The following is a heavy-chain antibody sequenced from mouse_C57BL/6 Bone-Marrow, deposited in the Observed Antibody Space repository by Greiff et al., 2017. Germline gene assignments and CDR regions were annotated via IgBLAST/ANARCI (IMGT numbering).Heavy chain of an antibody. Sequence: VQLQQSGTVLARPGASVKMSCKTSGYTFTSYWMHWVKQRPGQGLEWIGAIYPGNSDTSYNQKFQGKAKLTAVTSASTAYMELSSLTNEDSAVYYCTRSWRYSKGAWFAYWGQGTLVTVSA. CDR1: GYTFTSYW. CDR3: TRSWRYSKGAWFAY. D-gene: IGHD2-5*01. CDR2: IYPGNSDT. J-gene: IGHJ3*01. V-gene: IGHV1-5*01.